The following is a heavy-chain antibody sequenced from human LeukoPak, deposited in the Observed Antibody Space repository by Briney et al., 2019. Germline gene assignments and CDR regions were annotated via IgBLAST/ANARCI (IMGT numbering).Heavy chain of an antibody. Sequence: SETLSLTCTVSGGSISSYYWSWIRQPPGKGLEWIGYIYYSGSTNYNPSLKSRVTISVDTSKHQFSLKLSSVTAADTAVYYCARDGLWGTYYDSSRWFDPWGQGTLVTVSS. D-gene: IGHD3-22*01. CDR2: IYYSGST. V-gene: IGHV4-59*12. CDR3: ARDGLWGTYYDSSRWFDP. CDR1: GGSISSYY. J-gene: IGHJ5*02.